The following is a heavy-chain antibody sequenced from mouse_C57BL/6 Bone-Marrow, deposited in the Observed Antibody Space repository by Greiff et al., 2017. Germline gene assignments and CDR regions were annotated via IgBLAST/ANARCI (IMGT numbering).Heavy chain of an antibody. CDR3: TRDITAVECWCFDV. Sequence: EVHLVESGEGLVKPGGSLKLSCAASGFTFSSYAMSWVRQTPEKRLEWVAYISSGGDYIYYADPVKGRFTLSRDNSRNPLYLQMSSLKPEDTAMYYCTRDITAVECWCFDVWGTGTTVTVSS. CDR2: ISSGGDYI. D-gene: IGHD1-1*01. V-gene: IGHV5-9-1*02. J-gene: IGHJ1*03. CDR1: GFTFSSYA.